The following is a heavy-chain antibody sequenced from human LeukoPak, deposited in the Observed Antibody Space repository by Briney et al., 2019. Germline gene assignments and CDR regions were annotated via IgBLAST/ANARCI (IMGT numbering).Heavy chain of an antibody. CDR2: INPNSGGT. J-gene: IGHJ4*02. CDR3: ARGDHYDFWSGYYQFDY. D-gene: IGHD3-3*01. V-gene: IGHV1-2*02. CDR1: GYTFTGYY. Sequence: GASVKVSCKASGYTFTGYYMHWVRQAPGQGLEWMGWINPNSGGTNYAQKFQGRVTMTRDTSISTAHMELSRLRSDDTAVYYCARGDHYDFWSGYYQFDYWGQGTLVTVSS.